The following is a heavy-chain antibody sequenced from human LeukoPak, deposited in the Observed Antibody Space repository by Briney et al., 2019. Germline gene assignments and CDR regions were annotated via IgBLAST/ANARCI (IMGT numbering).Heavy chain of an antibody. J-gene: IGHJ4*02. CDR3: AKDISRNFVVVPAADY. D-gene: IGHD2-2*01. V-gene: IGHV3-43*02. CDR1: GFTFDDYA. Sequence: GGSLRLSCATSGFTFDDYAMHWVRQPPGKSLEGVSLISGDGGSTYYADSVKGRFTVSRDNSKNSLYLQMNSLRTEDTALYYCAKDISRNFVVVPAADYWGQGTLVTVSS. CDR2: ISGDGGST.